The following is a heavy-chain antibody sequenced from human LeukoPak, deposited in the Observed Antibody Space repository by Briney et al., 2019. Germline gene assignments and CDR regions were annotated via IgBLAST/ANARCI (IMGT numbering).Heavy chain of an antibody. V-gene: IGHV3-23*01. J-gene: IGHJ4*02. D-gene: IGHD5-12*01. CDR3: AKAGYRGYELFDY. Sequence: GGSLRLSCAASGFTFSSYGMSWVRQAPGKGLEWVSAISGSGGSTYYADSVKGRFTISRDNSKNTLYLQMNSLRAEDTAVYYCAKAGYRGYELFDYWGQGTLVTVSS. CDR2: ISGSGGST. CDR1: GFTFSSYG.